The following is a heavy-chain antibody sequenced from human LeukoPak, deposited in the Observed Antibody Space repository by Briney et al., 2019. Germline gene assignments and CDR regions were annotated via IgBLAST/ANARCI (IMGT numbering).Heavy chain of an antibody. Sequence: GGSLRLSCAASGFTFSSYWMSWVRQAPGKGLEWVANINQDGSEKYYVDSVRGRFTISRDNAKNSLYLQMNRLRAEDTAVYYCARTLEAAADFDYWGQGTLVTVSS. D-gene: IGHD6-13*01. CDR1: GFTFSSYW. J-gene: IGHJ4*02. CDR3: ARTLEAAADFDY. CDR2: INQDGSEK. V-gene: IGHV3-7*01.